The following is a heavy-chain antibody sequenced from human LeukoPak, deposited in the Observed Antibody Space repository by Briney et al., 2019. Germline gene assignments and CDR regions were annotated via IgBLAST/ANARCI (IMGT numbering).Heavy chain of an antibody. Sequence: GASLKLSCEASGFTFSSYGMNWVRQAPGKGLEWMAVISYDGSNKYYADSVKGRFTISRDNSKNTLYLQMNSLRAEETAVYYCAKDWGRDGDLADYWGQGTLVTVSS. CDR3: AKDWGRDGDLADY. V-gene: IGHV3-30*18. CDR1: GFTFSSYG. J-gene: IGHJ4*02. CDR2: ISYDGSNK. D-gene: IGHD3-16*01.